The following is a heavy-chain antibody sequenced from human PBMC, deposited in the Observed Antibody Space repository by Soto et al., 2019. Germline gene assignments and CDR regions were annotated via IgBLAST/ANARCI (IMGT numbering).Heavy chain of an antibody. Sequence: EVQLVQSGAEVKKPGESLKISCKGSGYSFTSDWIGWVRQMPGEGLEWMGIICPRDSDTRYSPSFQGQVTISADKTISTAYLQWSSLKASDTAMYYCARAEVRISWYFDLWGRGTLVTVSS. D-gene: IGHD2-15*01. CDR1: GYSFTSDW. CDR3: ARAEVRISWYFDL. J-gene: IGHJ2*01. V-gene: IGHV5-51*01. CDR2: ICPRDSDT.